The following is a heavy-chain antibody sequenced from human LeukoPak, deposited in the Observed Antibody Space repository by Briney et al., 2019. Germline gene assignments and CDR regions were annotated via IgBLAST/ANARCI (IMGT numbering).Heavy chain of an antibody. J-gene: IGHJ4*02. CDR2: ISYDGSNK. Sequence: GGSLRLSCAASGYTFSSYAMHWVRQAPGKGLEWVAVISYDGSNKYYADSVKGRFTISRDNSKNTLYLQMNSLRAEDTAVYYCARAGGEYYYGSGSNYDYWGQGTLVTVSS. CDR3: ARAGGEYYYGSGSNYDY. CDR1: GYTFSSYA. D-gene: IGHD3-10*01. V-gene: IGHV3-30*04.